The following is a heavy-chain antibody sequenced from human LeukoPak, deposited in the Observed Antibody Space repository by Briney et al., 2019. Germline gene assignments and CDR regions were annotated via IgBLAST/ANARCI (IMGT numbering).Heavy chain of an antibody. CDR3: ARAAWGRRTDY. D-gene: IGHD7-27*01. Sequence: SETLSLTCTVSGGSITSSTSYWGWIRQPPGKGLEWIGSMYYSGNTYYNPSLKSRVTISVDTSKNQFSLKLSSVTAADTAVYYCARAAWGRRTDYWGQGTLVTVSS. CDR1: GGSITSSTSY. CDR2: MYYSGNT. V-gene: IGHV4-39*07. J-gene: IGHJ4*02.